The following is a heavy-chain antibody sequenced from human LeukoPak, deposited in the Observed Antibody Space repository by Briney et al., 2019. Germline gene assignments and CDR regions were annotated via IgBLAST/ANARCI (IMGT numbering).Heavy chain of an antibody. CDR2: INPSGGST. Sequence: ASVKVSCKASGYTFTSYYMHWVRQAHGQGLEWMGIINPSGGSTSYAQKFQGRVTMTRDTSTSTVYMELSSLRSEDTAVYYCARGQGYCSSTSCYAEWFDPWGQGTLVTVSS. J-gene: IGHJ5*02. V-gene: IGHV1-46*01. D-gene: IGHD2-2*01. CDR1: GYTFTSYY. CDR3: ARGQGYCSSTSCYAEWFDP.